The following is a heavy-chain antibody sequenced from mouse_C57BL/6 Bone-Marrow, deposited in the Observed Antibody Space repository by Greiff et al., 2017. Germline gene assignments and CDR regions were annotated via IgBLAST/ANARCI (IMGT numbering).Heavy chain of an antibody. Sequence: VQLQQSGPVLVKPGASVKMSCKASGYTFTDYYMNWVKQSHGKSLEWIGVINPYNGGTSYNQKFKGKATLTVDKSSSTAYMELNSLTSEESAVYYCARRGEPYYFDYWGQGTTLTVSS. CDR2: INPYNGGT. CDR3: ARRGEPYYFDY. CDR1: GYTFTDYY. V-gene: IGHV1-19*01. J-gene: IGHJ2*01.